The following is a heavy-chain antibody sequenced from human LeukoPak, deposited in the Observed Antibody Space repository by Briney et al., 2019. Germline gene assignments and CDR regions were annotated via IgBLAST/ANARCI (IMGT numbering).Heavy chain of an antibody. CDR1: GGSISSYY. CDR3: ARGRSGSWGPDGY. CDR2: IYYSGST. V-gene: IGHV4-59*01. D-gene: IGHD6-13*01. J-gene: IGHJ4*02. Sequence: SETLSLTXTVSGGSISSYYWSWIRQPPGKGLEWIGYIYYSGSTNYNPSLKSRVTISVDTSKNQFSLKLSSVTAADTAVYYCARGRSGSWGPDGYWGQGTLVTVSS.